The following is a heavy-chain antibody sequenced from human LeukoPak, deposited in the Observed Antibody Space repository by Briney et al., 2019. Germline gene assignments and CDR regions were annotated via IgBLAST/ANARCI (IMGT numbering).Heavy chain of an antibody. D-gene: IGHD3-10*01. Sequence: GGSLRLSCAASGFTSDDYGMSWVRQAPGKGLEWVSGINWNGGSTGYADSVKGRFTISRDNAKNSLYLQMNSLRAEDTALYYCARYFDPYYYGSGSPSFDYWGQGTLVTVSS. CDR3: ARYFDPYYYGSGSPSFDY. J-gene: IGHJ4*02. V-gene: IGHV3-20*04. CDR2: INWNGGST. CDR1: GFTSDDYG.